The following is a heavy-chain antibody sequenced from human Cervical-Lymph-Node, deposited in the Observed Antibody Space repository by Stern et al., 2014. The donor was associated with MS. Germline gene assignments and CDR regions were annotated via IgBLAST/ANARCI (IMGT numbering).Heavy chain of an antibody. Sequence: VQLVESGAEVKKPGASVKVSCKASGYTFTGYYMHWVRQAPGQGLEWMGWITPNRGDTNYAEAVQGRVTMTRDKSNSTAYIELSRLRSDDTAVYYCARAGGYCSSTSCYYYYGMDVWGQGTTVTVSS. J-gene: IGHJ6*02. CDR2: ITPNRGDT. D-gene: IGHD2-2*01. V-gene: IGHV1-2*02. CDR3: ARAGGYCSSTSCYYYYGMDV. CDR1: GYTFTGYY.